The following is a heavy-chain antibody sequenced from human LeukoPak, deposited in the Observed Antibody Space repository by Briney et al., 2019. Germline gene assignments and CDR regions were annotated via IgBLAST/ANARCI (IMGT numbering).Heavy chain of an antibody. Sequence: SETLSLTCAVYGGSFSGYYWSWIRQPPGKGLEWIGEINHSGSTNYNPSLKSRATISVDTSKNQFSLKLSSVTAADTAVYYCARGFFEWFSPLAITSPYYFDYWGQGTLVTVSS. D-gene: IGHD3-3*01. J-gene: IGHJ4*02. CDR3: ARGFFEWFSPLAITSPYYFDY. CDR2: INHSGST. V-gene: IGHV4-34*01. CDR1: GGSFSGYY.